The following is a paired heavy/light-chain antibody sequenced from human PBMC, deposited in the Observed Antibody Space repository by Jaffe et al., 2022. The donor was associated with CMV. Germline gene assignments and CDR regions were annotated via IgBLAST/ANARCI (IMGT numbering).Light chain of an antibody. CDR3: AAWDDSLSLWV. CDR2: RNN. Sequence: QSVLTQPPSASGTPGQRVTISCSGSSSNIGSNYVYWYQQLPGTAPKLLIYRNNQRPSGVPDRFSGSKSGTSASLAISGLRSEDEADYYCAAWDDSLSLWVFGGGTKLTVL. J-gene: IGLJ3*02. V-gene: IGLV1-47*01. CDR1: SSNIGSNY.
Heavy chain of an antibody. J-gene: IGHJ5*02. CDR2: INHSGST. Sequence: QVQLQQWGAGLLKPSETLSLTCAVYGGSFSGYYWSWIRQPPGKGLEWIGEINHSGSTNYNPSLKSRVTISVDTSKNQFSLKLSSVTAADTAVYYCARGLVVVAATRVDWFDPWGQGTLVTVSS. V-gene: IGHV4-34*01. CDR3: ARGLVVVAATRVDWFDP. D-gene: IGHD2-15*01. CDR1: GGSFSGYY.